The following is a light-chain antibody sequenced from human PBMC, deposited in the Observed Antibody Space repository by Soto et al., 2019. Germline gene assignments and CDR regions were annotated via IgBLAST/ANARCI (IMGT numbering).Light chain of an antibody. J-gene: IGLJ3*02. CDR1: NNDVGGYNL. CDR3: CSFAGGATFV. V-gene: IGLV2-23*02. Sequence: QLVLTQPASVSGSPGQSITISCTGTNNDVGGYNLVSWYQQYPGKAPKLVIYEANKRPSGVSDRFSGSRSGNTASLTISALQVEDEAVYSCCSFAGGATFVFGGGTKVTVL. CDR2: EAN.